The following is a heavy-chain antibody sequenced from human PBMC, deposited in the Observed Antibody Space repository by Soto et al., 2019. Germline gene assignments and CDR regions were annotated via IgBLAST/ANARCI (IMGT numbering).Heavy chain of an antibody. CDR2: ISHDGSKT. J-gene: IGHJ4*02. Sequence: QVQLVESGGGVVQPGRSLRLSCAASGFTFSSYGIHWVRQAPGKGLEWVAVISHDGSKTNYADSVKGRFTISRDNSKDTVYLRMNSLRAEETAVYYCAKDTYYDSSRGYYVFDSWGQGTLVTGSS. V-gene: IGHV3-30*18. CDR3: AKDTYYDSSRGYYVFDS. D-gene: IGHD3-22*01. CDR1: GFTFSSYG.